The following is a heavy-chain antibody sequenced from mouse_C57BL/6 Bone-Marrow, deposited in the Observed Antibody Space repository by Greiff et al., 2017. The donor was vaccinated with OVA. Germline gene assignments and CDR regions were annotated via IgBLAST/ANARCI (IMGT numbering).Heavy chain of an antibody. J-gene: IGHJ4*01. V-gene: IGHV1-72*01. CDR2: IDPSSGGT. CDR3: ARGEVKSAMDY. Sequence: VQLQQPGAELVKPGASVKLSCKASGYTFTSYWMHWVKQRPGRGLEWIGRIDPSSGGTKYNEKFKSKATLTVDKPSSPAYMQLSSLTTEDSAVYYCARGEVKSAMDYWGKGTSVTVAS. D-gene: IGHD1-3*01. CDR1: GYTFTSYW.